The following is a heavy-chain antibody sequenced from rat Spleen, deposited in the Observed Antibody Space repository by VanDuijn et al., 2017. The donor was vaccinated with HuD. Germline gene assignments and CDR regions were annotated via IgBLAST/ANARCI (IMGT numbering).Heavy chain of an antibody. CDR3: ARLGGLRNWFAY. D-gene: IGHD4-3*01. J-gene: IGHJ3*01. CDR1: GFTFSNYG. CDR2: ISTNGGNI. Sequence: EVQLVESDGGLVQPGRSLKLSCAASGFTFSNYGMAWVRQAPTKGLEWVASISTNGGNIYHRDSVKGRFTISRDNAKSILYLQMDSLRSEDTATYFCARLGGLRNWFAYWGQGTLVTVSS. V-gene: IGHV5S13*01.